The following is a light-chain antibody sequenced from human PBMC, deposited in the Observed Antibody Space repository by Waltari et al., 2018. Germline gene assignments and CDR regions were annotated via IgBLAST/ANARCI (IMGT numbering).Light chain of an antibody. Sequence: QSALTQPASVSGSPGQSVTISCTGTSSDVGGYNYVSWYQQHPGNAPKLMIYEVTHRPSGVSNHFSGSKSGNTASLTIFGLQAEDEADYYCSSYTSSTYPVVFGGGTKLTVL. CDR3: SSYTSSTYPVV. CDR2: EVT. CDR1: SSDVGGYNY. V-gene: IGLV2-14*01. J-gene: IGLJ2*01.